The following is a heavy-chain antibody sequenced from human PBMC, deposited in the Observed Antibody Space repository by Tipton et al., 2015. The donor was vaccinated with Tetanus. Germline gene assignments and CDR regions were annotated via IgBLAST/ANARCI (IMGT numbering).Heavy chain of an antibody. D-gene: IGHD3-22*01. V-gene: IGHV1-2*02. CDR3: ARDRGDYIYYGMDA. J-gene: IGHJ6*02. Sequence: QLVQSGAEVKKPGASLKVSCKASGYTFTGYYLYWVRQAPGQGLEWMGWIDPNSGGTAYAQKFQGRVTMTRDTSISTAYMELRSLRSDDTAVYYCARDRGDYIYYGMDAWGPGTTVTVSS. CDR2: IDPNSGGT. CDR1: GYTFTGYY.